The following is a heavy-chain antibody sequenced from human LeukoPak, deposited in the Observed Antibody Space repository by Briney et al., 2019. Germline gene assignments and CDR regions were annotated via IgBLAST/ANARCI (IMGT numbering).Heavy chain of an antibody. V-gene: IGHV1-8*03. J-gene: IGHJ4*02. CDR2: MNPNSGNT. D-gene: IGHD3-22*01. CDR1: GYTFTSYD. CDR3: ARGGPRDYYEDY. Sequence: ASVKVSCKASGYTFTSYDINWVRQATGQGIEWMGWMNPNSGNTGYAQKFQGRVTITRNTSISTAYMELSSLRSEDTAVYYCARGGPRDYYEDYWGQGTLVTVSS.